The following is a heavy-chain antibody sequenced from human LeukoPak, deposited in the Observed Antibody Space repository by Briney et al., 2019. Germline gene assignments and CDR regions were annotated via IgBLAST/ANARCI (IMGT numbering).Heavy chain of an antibody. CDR3: ARESGSVTSEVDFDY. CDR2: IRQDGSQK. D-gene: IGHD4-17*01. CDR1: GFTVSSNY. Sequence: GGSLRLSCAASGFTVSSNYMSWVRQAPGKGLGCVATIRQDGSQKYYVDSVKCRFTISRDNAKNSLYLQMNSLRAEDTAVYYCARESGSVTSEVDFDYWGQGTLVTVSS. V-gene: IGHV3-7*01. J-gene: IGHJ4*02.